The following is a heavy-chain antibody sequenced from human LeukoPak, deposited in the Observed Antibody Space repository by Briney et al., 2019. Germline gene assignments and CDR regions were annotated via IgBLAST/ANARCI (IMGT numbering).Heavy chain of an antibody. J-gene: IGHJ6*03. CDR2: INHSGST. CDR3: ARGHHMDV. CDR1: GGSFSGYY. V-gene: IGHV4-34*01. Sequence: SETLSLTCAVHGGSFSGYYWSCIRQPPGKGLEWIGEINHSGSTNYNTSLKRRVTISVDTSKTQFSLKLSSVTAADTAVYYCARGHHMDVWGKGTTVTVSS.